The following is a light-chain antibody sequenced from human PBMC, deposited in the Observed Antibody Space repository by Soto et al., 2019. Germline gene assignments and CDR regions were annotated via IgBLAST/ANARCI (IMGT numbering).Light chain of an antibody. V-gene: IGLV2-8*01. CDR2: EVT. J-gene: IGLJ1*01. CDR3: SSYTGSRDPYV. Sequence: QSALTQPPSASGSPGQSVTISCTVTSSDVGRFNFVSWYQQHPGKAPRLLIYEVTKRPSGVPDRFSGSKSGNAASLTVSGLQAEDEADYFCSSYTGSRDPYVFGTGTRSPS. CDR1: SSDVGRFNF.